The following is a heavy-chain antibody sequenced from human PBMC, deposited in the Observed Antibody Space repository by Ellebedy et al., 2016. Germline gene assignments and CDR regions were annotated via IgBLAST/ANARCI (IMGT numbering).Heavy chain of an antibody. V-gene: IGHV1-58*02. CDR3: ARERPHTFYFDY. J-gene: IGHJ4*02. Sequence: SVKVSCXASGFTFTSSAMQWVQQARGQRLEWIGWIVVGSGNTNYAQKFQERVTITRDMSTSTAYMELSSLRSEDTAVYYCARERPHTFYFDYWGQGTPVTVSS. CDR2: IVVGSGNT. CDR1: GFTFTSSA.